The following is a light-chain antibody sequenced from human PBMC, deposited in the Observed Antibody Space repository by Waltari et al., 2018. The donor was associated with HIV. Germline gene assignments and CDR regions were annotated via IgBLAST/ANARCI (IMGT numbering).Light chain of an antibody. V-gene: IGLV3-21*04. CDR3: QVWDSTTDHVI. CDR1: NIGSKN. Sequence: SYVVSQPPSESVAPGQTAVITCGGNNIGSKNVQWYQQKPGQAHVLVIYYDFDRPSGIPERLSGSSSGNTATLTIRRVEAGDEADYYCQVWDSTTDHVIFGGGTKLTVL. CDR2: YDF. J-gene: IGLJ2*01.